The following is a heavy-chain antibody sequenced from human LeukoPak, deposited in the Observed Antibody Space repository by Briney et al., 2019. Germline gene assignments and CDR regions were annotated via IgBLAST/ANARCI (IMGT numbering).Heavy chain of an antibody. V-gene: IGHV3-23*01. J-gene: IGHJ6*02. Sequence: GGSLRLSCAASGFTFSRYAMSWVRQAPGKGLEWVSAISDRGGSAYYADSVKGRFTISRDSSKNTLYLQMSSLRAEDTAVYYCAKLSDDYYFYGMDVWGQGTTVTVSS. CDR3: AKLSDDYYFYGMDV. D-gene: IGHD2-21*01. CDR1: GFTFSRYA. CDR2: ISDRGGSA.